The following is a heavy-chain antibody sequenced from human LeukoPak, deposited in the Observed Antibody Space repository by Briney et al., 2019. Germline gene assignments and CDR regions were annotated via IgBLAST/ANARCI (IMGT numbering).Heavy chain of an antibody. CDR1: GYTFNIYY. CDR3: ARGDIDH. V-gene: IGHV1-46*02. D-gene: IGHD2-15*01. Sequence: ASVKVSCKTAGYTFNIYYVQWVRQAPGQGLEWMGVIHPNDGGTTYAQKFQGRIIMTSDASTSTIYMELSSLRSDDTAVYYCARGDIDHWGQGTLVTVSS. CDR2: IHPNDGGT. J-gene: IGHJ5*02.